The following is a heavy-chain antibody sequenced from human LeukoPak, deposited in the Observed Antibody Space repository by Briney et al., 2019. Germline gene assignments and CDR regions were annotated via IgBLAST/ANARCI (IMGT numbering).Heavy chain of an antibody. Sequence: GGSLRLSCAASGFTFSSYSMNWVRQAPGKGLEWVSYISSSSSTIYYADSVKGRFTISRDNAKNSLYLQMNSLRAEDTAVYYCASFVVVPAAIREFDYWGQGTLVTVSS. V-gene: IGHV3-48*04. CDR3: ASFVVVPAAIREFDY. D-gene: IGHD2-2*02. CDR1: GFTFSSYS. J-gene: IGHJ4*02. CDR2: ISSSSSTI.